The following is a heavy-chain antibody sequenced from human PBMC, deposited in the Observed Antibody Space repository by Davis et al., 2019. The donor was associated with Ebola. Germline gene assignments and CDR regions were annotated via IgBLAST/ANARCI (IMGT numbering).Heavy chain of an antibody. D-gene: IGHD3-3*01. V-gene: IGHV1-69*06. CDR3: ARDRQPTRFLEWLLLDY. CDR1: GGTFSSYG. Sequence: AASVKVSCKASGGTFSSYGISWVRQAPGQGLEWMGGIIPIFGTANYAQKFQGRVTITADKSTSTAYMELSSLRSEDTAVYYCARDRQPTRFLEWLLLDYWGQGTLVTVSS. CDR2: IIPIFGTA. J-gene: IGHJ4*02.